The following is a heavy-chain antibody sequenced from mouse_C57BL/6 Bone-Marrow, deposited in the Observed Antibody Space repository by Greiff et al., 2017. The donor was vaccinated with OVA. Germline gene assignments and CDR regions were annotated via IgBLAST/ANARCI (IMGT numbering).Heavy chain of an antibody. D-gene: IGHD1-1*01. Sequence: EVKLMESGGDLVKPGGSLKLSCAASGFTFSSYGMSWVRQTPDKRLEWVATISSGGSYTYYPDSVKGRFTISRDNAKNTLYLQMSSLKSEDTAMDYCARLHYYGSSYDYWGQGTTLTVSS. CDR2: ISSGGSYT. J-gene: IGHJ2*01. CDR1: GFTFSSYG. V-gene: IGHV5-6*01. CDR3: ARLHYYGSSYDY.